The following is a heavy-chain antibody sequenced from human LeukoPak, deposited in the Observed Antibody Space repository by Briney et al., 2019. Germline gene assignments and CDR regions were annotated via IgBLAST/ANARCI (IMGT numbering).Heavy chain of an antibody. Sequence: SETLSLTCTVSGGSISPYYWSWIRQPPGKGLEWIGYIYYIGNTNYNPALKSRVTISVDTSRNQFSLKLTSVTAADTAVYYCARDRALTGYSSSWYLDWGQGTLVTVSS. CDR3: ARDRALTGYSSSWYLD. CDR2: IYYIGNT. J-gene: IGHJ4*02. D-gene: IGHD6-13*01. CDR1: GGSISPYY. V-gene: IGHV4-59*08.